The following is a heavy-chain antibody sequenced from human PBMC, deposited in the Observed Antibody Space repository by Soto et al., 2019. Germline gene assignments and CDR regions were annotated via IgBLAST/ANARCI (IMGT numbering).Heavy chain of an antibody. Sequence: PGGSLRLSCAASGFTFSSYGMHWVRQAPGQGLEWVAVIWYDGSNKYYADSVKGRFTISRDNSKNTLYLQMNSLRAEDTAVYYCARDPNPFRYYYCGMDVWGQGTTVTVSS. CDR1: GFTFSSYG. V-gene: IGHV3-33*01. CDR3: ARDPNPFRYYYCGMDV. CDR2: IWYDGSNK. J-gene: IGHJ6*02.